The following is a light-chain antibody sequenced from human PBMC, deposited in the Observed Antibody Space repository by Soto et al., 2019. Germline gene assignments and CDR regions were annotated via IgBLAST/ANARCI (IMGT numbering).Light chain of an antibody. Sequence: GDRVTITCRASQSVDNWLAWYQQKPGEAPELLIYDAFSLKSGVSSRFSGSGSGTEFTLTISSLQPDDFATYYCQQYNSYPWTFGQGTKVDIK. CDR3: QQYNSYPWT. CDR2: DAF. J-gene: IGKJ1*01. V-gene: IGKV1-5*01. CDR1: QSVDNW.